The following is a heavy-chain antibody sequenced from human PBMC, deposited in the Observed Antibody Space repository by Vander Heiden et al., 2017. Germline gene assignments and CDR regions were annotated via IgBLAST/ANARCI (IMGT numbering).Heavy chain of an antibody. V-gene: IGHV3-9*01. D-gene: IGHD5-12*01. J-gene: IGHJ6*02. Sequence: EVHLVASGGGLVLPGRSLHLSCPGSRFTLDDYAMHWVRQAPGKGLEGVSGISWNSGSIGYADSVKGRFTISRDNAKNSLYLQMNSLKAEDTALYYCAKDRGMATISGYYGMDVWGQGTTVTVSS. CDR1: RFTLDDYA. CDR3: AKDRGMATISGYYGMDV. CDR2: ISWNSGSI.